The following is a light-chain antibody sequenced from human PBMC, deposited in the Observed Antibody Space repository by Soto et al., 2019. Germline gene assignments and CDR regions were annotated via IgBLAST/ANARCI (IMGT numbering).Light chain of an antibody. CDR2: EVS. Sequence: QSALTQPASVSGSLGQSITISCTGTSSDIGGYNHVSWYQHYPGKAPKVMIYEVSNRPSGVSSRFSGSKSGITASLTISELQADDEADYYCSSYTTRGSVWVFGGGTKLTVL. CDR1: SSDIGGYNH. CDR3: SSYTTRGSVWV. J-gene: IGLJ3*02. V-gene: IGLV2-14*01.